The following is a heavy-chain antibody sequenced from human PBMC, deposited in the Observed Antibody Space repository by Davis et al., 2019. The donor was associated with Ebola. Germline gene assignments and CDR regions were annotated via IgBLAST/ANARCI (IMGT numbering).Heavy chain of an antibody. V-gene: IGHV3-23*01. J-gene: IGHJ6*02. CDR1: GFTFSTYA. CDR3: AKSRRLYFYYGSDV. Sequence: GESLKISCAASGFTFSTYAMSWVRQVPGKGLEWVSAISHNGNSTYYSDSVKGRFSISRDNSKNILSLQMNSLRAEDRAVYYCAKSRRLYFYYGSDVWGQGTTVTVSS. CDR2: ISHNGNST.